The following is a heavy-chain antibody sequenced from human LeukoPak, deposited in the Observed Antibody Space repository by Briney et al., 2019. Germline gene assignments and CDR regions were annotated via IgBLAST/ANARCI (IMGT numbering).Heavy chain of an antibody. CDR3: ARDDGDYSFDY. J-gene: IGHJ4*02. V-gene: IGHV4-59*01. D-gene: IGHD4-17*01. CDR1: GGSISSYY. Sequence: SETLSLTCTVSGGSISSYYWSWIRQPPGKGLEWIGYIYYSGSTNYNPSLKSRVTISVDTAKNQFSLKLSSVTAADTAVYYCARDDGDYSFDYWGQGTLVSVSS. CDR2: IYYSGST.